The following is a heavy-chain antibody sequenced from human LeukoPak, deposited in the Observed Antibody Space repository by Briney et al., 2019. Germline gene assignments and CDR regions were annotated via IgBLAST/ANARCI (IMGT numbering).Heavy chain of an antibody. CDR3: AKGGYDSGWRNYFDS. Sequence: GGSLRLSCAASGFTFSSYAMSWVRQVPGKGLEWVSEISGPGGDTHYADSVKGRFTISRDNSKNTLDLQMNNLRAEDTAIYYCAKGGYDSGWRNYFDSWGQGTLVTVSS. V-gene: IGHV3-23*01. D-gene: IGHD6-25*01. CDR1: GFTFSSYA. J-gene: IGHJ4*02. CDR2: ISGPGGDT.